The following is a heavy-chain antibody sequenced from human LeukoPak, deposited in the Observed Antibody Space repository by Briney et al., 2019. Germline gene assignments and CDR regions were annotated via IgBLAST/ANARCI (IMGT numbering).Heavy chain of an antibody. CDR2: ISYDGSNK. CDR1: GFTFSSYG. D-gene: IGHD1-26*01. CDR3: AREGNSGSPIDY. J-gene: IGHJ4*02. Sequence: NPGGSLRLSCAASGFTFSSYGMHWVRQAPGKGLEWVAVISYDGSNKYYADSVKGRFTISRDNAKNSLYLQMNSLRAEDTAVYYCAREGNSGSPIDYWGQGTLVTVSS. V-gene: IGHV3-30*03.